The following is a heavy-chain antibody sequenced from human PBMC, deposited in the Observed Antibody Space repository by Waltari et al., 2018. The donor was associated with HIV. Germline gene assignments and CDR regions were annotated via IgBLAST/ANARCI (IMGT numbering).Heavy chain of an antibody. D-gene: IGHD6-19*01. CDR1: GGSFSGYY. CDR3: ARGRSPYSSGWYASEY. V-gene: IGHV4-34*01. CDR2: INHSGST. Sequence: QVQLQQWGAGLLKPSETLSLTCAVYGGSFSGYYWSWIRQPPGKGLEWIGEINHSGSTNYKPPLKSRVTISVDTSKNQFSLKLSSVTAADTAVYYCARGRSPYSSGWYASEYWGQGTLVTVSS. J-gene: IGHJ4*02.